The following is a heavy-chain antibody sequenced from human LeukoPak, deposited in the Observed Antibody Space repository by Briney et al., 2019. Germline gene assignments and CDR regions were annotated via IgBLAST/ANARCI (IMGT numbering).Heavy chain of an antibody. J-gene: IGHJ4*02. CDR3: ARDHRATIDY. Sequence: GGSLRLSCAASGFTVSSYAMHWVRQAPGKGLEWVAVISYDGSNKYYADSVKGRFTISRDNSKNTLNLQMNSLRAEDTAVYYCARDHRATIDYWGQGTLVTVSS. V-gene: IGHV3-30-3*01. CDR1: GFTVSSYA. CDR2: ISYDGSNK. D-gene: IGHD1-26*01.